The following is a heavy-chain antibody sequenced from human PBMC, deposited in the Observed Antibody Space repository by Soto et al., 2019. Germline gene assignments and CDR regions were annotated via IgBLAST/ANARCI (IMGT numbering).Heavy chain of an antibody. CDR3: ARERGYCGGDCAEVEY. V-gene: IGHV1-69*13. Sequence: SVKVSCKASGGTFSSYAISWVRQAPGQGLEWMGGIIPIFGTANYAQKFQGRVTITADESTSTAYMELSSLRSEDTAVYYCARERGYCGGDCAEVEYWGKGKLVTVSS. J-gene: IGHJ4*02. CDR2: IIPIFGTA. CDR1: GGTFSSYA. D-gene: IGHD2-21*02.